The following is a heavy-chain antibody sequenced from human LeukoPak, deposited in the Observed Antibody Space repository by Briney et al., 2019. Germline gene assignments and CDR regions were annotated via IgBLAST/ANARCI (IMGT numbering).Heavy chain of an antibody. CDR2: IYYSGST. J-gene: IGHJ3*02. CDR1: GGSISSGGYY. CDR3: ARWAPGHYDSSGSRTRDDAFDI. V-gene: IGHV4-31*03. Sequence: SQTLSLTCTVSGGSISSGGYYWSWIRQHPGKGLEWLGYIYYSGSTYYNPSLKSRVTISVDTSKNQFSLKLSAVTAADTAEYYCARWAPGHYDSSGSRTRDDAFDIWGKGTMVTVSS. D-gene: IGHD3-22*01.